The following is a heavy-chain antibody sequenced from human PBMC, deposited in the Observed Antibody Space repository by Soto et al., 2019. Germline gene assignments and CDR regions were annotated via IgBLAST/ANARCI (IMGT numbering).Heavy chain of an antibody. D-gene: IGHD1-26*01. V-gene: IGHV3-33*01. CDR2: IWYDGSND. CDR1: GFTFSNYG. J-gene: IGHJ6*02. CDR3: ARDRWEFQLFYYGLDV. Sequence: QPGGSLRLSCAASGFTFSNYGMHWVRQAPGKGLEWVAIIWYDGSNDYYVDSVKGRFTISRDNSKNTLSLQMNSLRAEDTAVYYCARDRWEFQLFYYGLDVWGQGTTVTVS.